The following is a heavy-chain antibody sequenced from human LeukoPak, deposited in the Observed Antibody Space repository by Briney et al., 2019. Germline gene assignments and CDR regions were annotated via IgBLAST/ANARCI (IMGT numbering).Heavy chain of an antibody. CDR2: ISSSSSYI. Sequence: PGGSLRLSCAASGFTFSSYSINWVRQAPGKGLEWVSSISSSSSYIYYADSVKGRFTISRDNAKNSQYLQMNSLRAEDTAVYYCARDASFDYGDYGLVDYWGQGTLVTVSS. D-gene: IGHD4-17*01. V-gene: IGHV3-21*01. J-gene: IGHJ4*02. CDR1: GFTFSSYS. CDR3: ARDASFDYGDYGLVDY.